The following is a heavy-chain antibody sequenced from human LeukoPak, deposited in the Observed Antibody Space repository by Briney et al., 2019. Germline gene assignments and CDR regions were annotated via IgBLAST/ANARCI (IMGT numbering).Heavy chain of an antibody. D-gene: IGHD6-19*01. CDR1: GGTFSSYA. Sequence: ASVKVSCKASGGTFSSYAISWVRQAPGQGLEWMGWISAYNGNTNYAQKLQGRVTMTTDTSTSTAYMELRSLRSDDTAVYYCARDLRDYEAVAGHYWGQGTLVTVSS. J-gene: IGHJ4*02. CDR2: ISAYNGNT. CDR3: ARDLRDYEAVAGHY. V-gene: IGHV1-18*01.